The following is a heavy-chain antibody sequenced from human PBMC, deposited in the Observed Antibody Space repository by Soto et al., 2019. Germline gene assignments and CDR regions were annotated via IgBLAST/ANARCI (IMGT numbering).Heavy chain of an antibody. J-gene: IGHJ3*02. Sequence: QVQLVQSGAEVKKPGASMKVSCKASGYTFIRYGISWVRQAPGQGLEWMGWISTSNGNTNYAQKLQGRFTMTTDTSASTDYMELRSLRSDDTAVYYCARVGYGGSSQGALDIWGQGTMVTVSS. V-gene: IGHV1-18*01. CDR1: GYTFIRYG. CDR2: ISTSNGNT. D-gene: IGHD2-15*01. CDR3: ARVGYGGSSQGALDI.